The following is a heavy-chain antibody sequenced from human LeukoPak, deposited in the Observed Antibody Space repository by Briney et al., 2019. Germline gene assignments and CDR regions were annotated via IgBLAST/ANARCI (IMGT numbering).Heavy chain of an antibody. V-gene: IGHV3-23*01. CDR3: AKDFSRDDTSGYDY. CDR1: GFTFSSYA. D-gene: IGHD3-22*01. Sequence: GGSLRLSCAASGFTFSSYAMSWVRQAPGKGLEWVPTTTGPGSSIYYADSVKGRFTISRDNSKNTLYLQLNSLRADDAAVYYCAKDFSRDDTSGYDYWGQGTLVTVSS. CDR2: TTGPGSSI. J-gene: IGHJ4*02.